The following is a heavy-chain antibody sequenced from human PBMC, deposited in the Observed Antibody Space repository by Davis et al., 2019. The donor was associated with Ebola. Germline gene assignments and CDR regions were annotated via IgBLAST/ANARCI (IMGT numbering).Heavy chain of an antibody. CDR1: GLSVISGGMC. Sequence: SGPTLVKPTQTLTLTCTFSGLSVISGGMCLSWIRQPPGKALEWLARINWDDSKYYSTSLKTRLTISKDISKNQVVLTMTNMDPEDTATYYCARIRGCGRDAFDLWGQGTMITVSS. J-gene: IGHJ3*01. CDR3: ARIRGCGRDAFDL. V-gene: IGHV2-70*11. CDR2: INWDDSK. D-gene: IGHD1-26*01.